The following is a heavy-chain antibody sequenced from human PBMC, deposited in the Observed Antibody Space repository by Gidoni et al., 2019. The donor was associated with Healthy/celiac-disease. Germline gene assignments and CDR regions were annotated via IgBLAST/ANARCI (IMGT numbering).Heavy chain of an antibody. D-gene: IGHD1-26*01. CDR2: TYYSGST. J-gene: IGHJ4*02. CDR1: VGSISSSSYY. Sequence: QLQLQESGPGLVKPSETLSLTCTVSVGSISSSSYYWGWIRQPPGKGLEWIGSTYYSGSTYYNPSLKSRVTISVDTSKNQFSLKLSSVTAADTAVYYCARWSLGALDYWGQGTLVTVSS. CDR3: ARWSLGALDY. V-gene: IGHV4-39*01.